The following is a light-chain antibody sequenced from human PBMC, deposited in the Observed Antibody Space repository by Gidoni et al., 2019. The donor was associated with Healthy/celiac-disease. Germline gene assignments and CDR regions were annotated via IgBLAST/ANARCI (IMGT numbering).Light chain of an antibody. Sequence: IVLTQSPGTLSLSPGVRATLSCRASQSVSSSYLAWYQQKPGQAPRLLIYGASSRATGIPDRFSGSGSGTDFTLTISRLEPEDFAVYYCQQYGSSPRTFXQXTKVEIK. CDR1: QSVSSSY. CDR3: QQYGSSPRT. CDR2: GAS. J-gene: IGKJ1*01. V-gene: IGKV3-20*01.